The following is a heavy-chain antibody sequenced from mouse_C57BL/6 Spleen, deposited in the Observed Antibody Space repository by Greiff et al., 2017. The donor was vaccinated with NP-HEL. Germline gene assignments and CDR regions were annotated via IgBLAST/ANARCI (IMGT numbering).Heavy chain of an antibody. CDR1: GYTFTSYW. CDR3: ARSSGSYYAMDY. D-gene: IGHD4-1*01. CDR2: IYPGSGST. J-gene: IGHJ4*01. V-gene: IGHV1-55*01. Sequence: QVQLKQPGAELVKPGASVKMSCKASGYTFTSYWITWVKQRPGKGLEWIGDIYPGSGSTNYTEKFKGKATLTVDTSSSTAYMQLSSLTSEDSAVYYCARSSGSYYAMDYWGQGTSLTVSS.